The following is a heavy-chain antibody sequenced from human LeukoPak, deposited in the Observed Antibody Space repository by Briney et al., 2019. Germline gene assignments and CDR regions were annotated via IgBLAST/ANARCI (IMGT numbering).Heavy chain of an antibody. CDR1: GFTFSIYT. CDR3: AKGGHCPALCTPQIALAGYNDS. Sequence: PGGSLRLSCAASGFTFSIYTMNWVRQAPGKGLEWVSIINHNGDTKYYGDSVQGRFTISRDNSKNTVSLQMNSLRAEDTAIYSCAKGGHCPALCTPQIALAGYNDSWGQGTLVTVSS. V-gene: IGHV3-23*02. J-gene: IGHJ4*02. D-gene: IGHD5-24*01. CDR2: INHNGDTK.